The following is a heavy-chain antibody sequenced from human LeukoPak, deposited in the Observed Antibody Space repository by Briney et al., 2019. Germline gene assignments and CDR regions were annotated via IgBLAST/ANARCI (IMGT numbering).Heavy chain of an antibody. CDR3: ARDRSSILWFGERHADAFDI. CDR1: GYTFTGYY. CDR2: INPNSGGT. V-gene: IGHV1-2*06. Sequence: GASVKVSCKASGYTFTGYYMHWVRQAPGQGLEWMGRINPNSGGTNYAQKFQGRVTMTRDTSINTAYMELSRLRSDDTAVYYCARDRSSILWFGERHADAFDIWGQGTMVTVSS. J-gene: IGHJ3*02. D-gene: IGHD3-10*01.